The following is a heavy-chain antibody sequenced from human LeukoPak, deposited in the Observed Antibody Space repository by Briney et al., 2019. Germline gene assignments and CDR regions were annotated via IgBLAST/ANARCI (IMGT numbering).Heavy chain of an antibody. Sequence: GGSLRLSCAASGFTFSSYSMNWVRQAPGKGLEWVSYISSSSTTIYYADSVKGRFTISRDNSKNTLYLQMNSLRAEDTAVYYCARSYYYDSSGYYYAVAFDIWGQGTMVTVSS. D-gene: IGHD3-22*01. V-gene: IGHV3-48*01. CDR3: ARSYYYDSSGYYYAVAFDI. J-gene: IGHJ3*02. CDR1: GFTFSSYS. CDR2: ISSSSTTI.